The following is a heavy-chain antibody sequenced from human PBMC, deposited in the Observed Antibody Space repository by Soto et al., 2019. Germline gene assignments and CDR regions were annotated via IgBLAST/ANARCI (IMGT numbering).Heavy chain of an antibody. CDR1: GYTFTSYG. J-gene: IGHJ6*02. Sequence: QVQLVQSGAEVKKPGASVKVSCKASGYTFTSYGISWVRQAPGQGLEWMGWISAYNGNTNYAQKLQGRVTMTTDTSTSAAYMELGSLRSDDTAVYYCARDLGLGHYDISHVRQAANHMDVWGQGTTVTVSS. CDR2: ISAYNGNT. CDR3: ARDLGLGHYDISHVRQAANHMDV. V-gene: IGHV1-18*01. D-gene: IGHD3-9*01.